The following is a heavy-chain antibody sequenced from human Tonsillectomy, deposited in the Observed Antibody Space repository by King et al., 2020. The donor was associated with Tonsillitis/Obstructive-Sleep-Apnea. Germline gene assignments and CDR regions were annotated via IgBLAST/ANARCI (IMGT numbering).Heavy chain of an antibody. D-gene: IGHD2-15*01. Sequence: QLVQSGSELRKSGASVKVSCKSSGYTLTSYAMHWVRQAPGQGLEWMGWINTNTGNPTYAQGFTGRFVFSLDTSVNTAYLQISSLKAEDTAVYYCARVGYCSGGSCYGFDYWGQGTLVTVSS. CDR2: INTNTGNP. CDR1: GYTLTSYA. J-gene: IGHJ4*02. V-gene: IGHV7-4-1*02. CDR3: ARVGYCSGGSCYGFDY.